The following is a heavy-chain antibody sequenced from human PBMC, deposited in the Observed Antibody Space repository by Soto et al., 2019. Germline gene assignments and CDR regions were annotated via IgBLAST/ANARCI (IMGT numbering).Heavy chain of an antibody. Sequence: ASVKVSCKASGYTFTSYYMHWVRQAPGQGLEWMGIINPSGGSTSYAQKFQGRVTMTRDTSTSTVYMELSSLRSEDTAVYYCARDEGYIGVVVPAFDYWGQGTLVTVS. V-gene: IGHV1-46*03. CDR2: INPSGGST. D-gene: IGHD2-2*01. CDR3: ARDEGYIGVVVPAFDY. CDR1: GYTFTSYY. J-gene: IGHJ4*02.